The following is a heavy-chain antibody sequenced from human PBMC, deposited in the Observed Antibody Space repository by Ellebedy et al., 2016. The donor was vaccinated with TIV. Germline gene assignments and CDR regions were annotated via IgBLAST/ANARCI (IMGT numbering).Heavy chain of an antibody. Sequence: MPSETLSLTCTVSGASISSGGYYWSWIRQHPGNGLEWIGYMYSSGSTYYNPSLESLVTISLDTSKNQFSLKVSSVTAADTAVYYCARADYGSSMDVWGQGTTVTVSS. CDR3: ARADYGSSMDV. D-gene: IGHD3-10*01. CDR1: GASISSGGYY. J-gene: IGHJ6*02. CDR2: MYSSGST. V-gene: IGHV4-31*01.